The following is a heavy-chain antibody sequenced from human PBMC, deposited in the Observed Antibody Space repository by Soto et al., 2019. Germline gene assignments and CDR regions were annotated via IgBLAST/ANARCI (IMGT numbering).Heavy chain of an antibody. Sequence: GGSLRLSCAASGFTFSSYAMSWVRQAPGKGLEWVSAISGSGGSTYYADSVKGRFTISRDNSKNTLYLQMNSLRAEDTAVYYCAKDGGYCSSTSCSYYYYGMDVWGQGTTVTVSS. D-gene: IGHD2-2*01. J-gene: IGHJ6*02. CDR1: GFTFSSYA. CDR3: AKDGGYCSSTSCSYYYYGMDV. CDR2: ISGSGGST. V-gene: IGHV3-23*01.